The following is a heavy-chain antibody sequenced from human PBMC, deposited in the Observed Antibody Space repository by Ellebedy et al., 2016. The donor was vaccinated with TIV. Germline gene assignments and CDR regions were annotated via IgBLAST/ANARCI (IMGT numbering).Heavy chain of an antibody. CDR3: ARGSGVLGDAGFDI. V-gene: IGHV1-3*01. Sequence: ASVKVSXXASGYTFISYAIYWVCQAPGQRLEWMGWVNAANGNTQYSQNFQGRVIVARDTSANTAYMELSSLRYEDTAVYYCARGSGVLGDAGFDIWGQGTMVTVSS. CDR2: VNAANGNT. J-gene: IGHJ3*02. D-gene: IGHD3-16*01. CDR1: GYTFISYA.